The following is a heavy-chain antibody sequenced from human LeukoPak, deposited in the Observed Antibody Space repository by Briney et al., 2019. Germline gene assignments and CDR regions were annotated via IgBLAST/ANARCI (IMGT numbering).Heavy chain of an antibody. V-gene: IGHV3-30*02. CDR2: IRYDGSNK. D-gene: IGHD2-2*02. CDR1: GFTFSSYG. Sequence: PGGSLRLSCAASGFTFSSYGMHWVRQAPGKGLEWVAFIRYDGSNKYYADSVKGRFTISRDNSKNTLYLQMNSLRAEDTAVYYCAKDIVVVPAAIRGDAFDIWGQGTMVTVSS. J-gene: IGHJ3*02. CDR3: AKDIVVVPAAIRGDAFDI.